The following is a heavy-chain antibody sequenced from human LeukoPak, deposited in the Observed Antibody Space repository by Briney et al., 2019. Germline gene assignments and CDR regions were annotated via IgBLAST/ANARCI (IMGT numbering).Heavy chain of an antibody. Sequence: PGRSLRLSCAASGFTFDNYAMNWVRQVPGKGLEWISLISWNSGTIGYADSVKGRFTISRDNAQNSMYLQMNSLRVEDTAVYYCTSWGDTTAEYFQRWGQGTLVTVSS. V-gene: IGHV3-9*01. D-gene: IGHD2-21*02. J-gene: IGHJ1*01. CDR1: GFTFDNYA. CDR3: TSWGDTTAEYFQR. CDR2: ISWNSGTI.